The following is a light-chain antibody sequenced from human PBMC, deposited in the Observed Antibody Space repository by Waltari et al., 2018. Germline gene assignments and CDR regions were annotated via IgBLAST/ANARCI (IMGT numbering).Light chain of an antibody. J-gene: IGKJ1*01. CDR3: QQSSSTPPWT. V-gene: IGKV1-39*01. Sequence: DIQMTQSPSSLSASVGDRVTITCRASKTISSYLNWYQQKPGKAPPLLIYTASSLQSGVPSRFSGSGSGTDFTLTISSLQPEDFATYYCQQSSSTPPWTFGQGTKVEIK. CDR2: TAS. CDR1: KTISSY.